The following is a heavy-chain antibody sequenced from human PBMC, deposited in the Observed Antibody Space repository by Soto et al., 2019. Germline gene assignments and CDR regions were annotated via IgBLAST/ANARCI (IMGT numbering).Heavy chain of an antibody. CDR3: AREGIAAAPVDY. Sequence: GGSLRLSCAASGFTFSSYGMHWVRQAPGKGLEWVAVISYDGSNKYYADSVKGRFTISRDNSKNTLYLQMNSLRAEDTAVYYCAREGIAAAPVDYWGQGTLVTVSS. CDR2: ISYDGSNK. CDR1: GFTFSSYG. D-gene: IGHD6-13*01. V-gene: IGHV3-30*03. J-gene: IGHJ4*02.